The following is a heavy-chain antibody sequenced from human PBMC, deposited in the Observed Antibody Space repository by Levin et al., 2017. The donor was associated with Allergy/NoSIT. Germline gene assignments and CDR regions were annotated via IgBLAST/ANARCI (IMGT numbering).Heavy chain of an antibody. CDR2: IYPGDSDT. V-gene: IGHV5-51*01. CDR3: ARREGTTVTTRYFHQ. J-gene: IGHJ1*01. D-gene: IGHD4-17*01. Sequence: GESLKISCKGSGYSFTSYWIGWVRQMPGKGLEWVGIIYPGDSDTIYSPSFQGQVNISADKSISTAYLQWSSLKDSDTAMYYGARREGTTVTTRYFHQWGQGTLVIVSS. CDR1: GYSFTSYW.